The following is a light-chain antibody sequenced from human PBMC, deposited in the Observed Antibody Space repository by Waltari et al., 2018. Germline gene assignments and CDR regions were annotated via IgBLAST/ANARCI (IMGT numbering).Light chain of an antibody. J-gene: IGKJ1*01. CDR1: QSVSSSY. CDR2: GAS. Sequence: GRASQSVSSSYLAWYQQKPGQAPRLLIYGASSRATGIPDRFSGSGSGTDFTLTISRLEPEDFAVYYCQQYGSSPWTFGQGTKVEIK. CDR3: QQYGSSPWT. V-gene: IGKV3-20*01.